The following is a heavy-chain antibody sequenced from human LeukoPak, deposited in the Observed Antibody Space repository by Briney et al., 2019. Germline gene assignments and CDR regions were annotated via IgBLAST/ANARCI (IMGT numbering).Heavy chain of an antibody. D-gene: IGHD3-22*01. CDR3: ARDGYYDSSGLDI. J-gene: IGHJ3*02. CDR1: GYIFTGYY. CDR2: INPNSGGT. V-gene: IGHV1-2*04. Sequence: GASVKVSCKASGYIFTGYYMHWVRQAPGQGLEWMGWINPNSGGTNYAQKFQGWVTMTRDTSISTAYMELSRLRSDDTAVYYCARDGYYDSSGLDIWGQGTMVTVSS.